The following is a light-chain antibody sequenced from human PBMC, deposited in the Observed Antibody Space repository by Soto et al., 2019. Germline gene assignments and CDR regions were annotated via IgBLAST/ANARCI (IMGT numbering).Light chain of an antibody. Sequence: EIVMTQSPATLSVSPGERATLSCRASQTIRRNLAWYQQKPGQAPRLLIYRASTKAPGIPARFTGGGSGTDFTLSISSLQSEDFALYYCQQYENWPPVTFGGGTKVEIK. CDR2: RAS. J-gene: IGKJ4*01. CDR3: QQYENWPPVT. V-gene: IGKV3-15*01. CDR1: QTIRRN.